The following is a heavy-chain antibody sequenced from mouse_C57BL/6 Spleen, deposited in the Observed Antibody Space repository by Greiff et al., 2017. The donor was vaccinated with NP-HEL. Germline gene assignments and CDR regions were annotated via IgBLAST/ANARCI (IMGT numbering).Heavy chain of an antibody. CDR3: ARSQLGRAMDY. J-gene: IGHJ4*01. CDR2: IRNKANGYTT. Sequence: DVMLVESGGGLVQPGGSLSLSCAASGFTFTDYYMSWVRQPPGKALEWLGFIRNKANGYTTEYSASVKGRFTISRDNSQSILYLQMNALRAEDRATYYCARSQLGRAMDYWVQGTSVTVSS. D-gene: IGHD4-1*02. CDR1: GFTFTDYY. V-gene: IGHV7-3*01.